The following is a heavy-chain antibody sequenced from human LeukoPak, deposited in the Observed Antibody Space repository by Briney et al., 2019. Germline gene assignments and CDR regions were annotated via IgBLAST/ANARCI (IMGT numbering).Heavy chain of an antibody. V-gene: IGHV1-46*01. D-gene: IGHD2-21*02. CDR3: ASLTAMANDAFDI. CDR2: INPSGGST. CDR1: GYTFTGYY. J-gene: IGHJ3*02. Sequence: ASVKVSCKASGYTFTGYYMHWVRQAPEQGLGWLGIINPSGGSTSYAQKFQGRVTMTRDTSTSTVYMELSSLRSEDTAVYYCASLTAMANDAFDIWGQGTMVTVSS.